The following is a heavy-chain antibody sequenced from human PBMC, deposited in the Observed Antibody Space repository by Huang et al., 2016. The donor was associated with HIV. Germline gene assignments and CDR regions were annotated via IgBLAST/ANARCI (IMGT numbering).Heavy chain of an antibody. CDR1: GGAFSGHY. CDR3: ARPRMTEGNSDSTWSFFDS. J-gene: IGHJ4*02. Sequence: QVRLHQWGTGVLKPSETLSLKCAVYGGAFSGHYWTWIRQSPGKGLEWIGEIAHRGTTSPHPSLKSRLTLSVDTSKSQFYLNLTSVTATDTATYYCARPRMTEGNSDSTWSFFDSWGQGTLVIVSS. D-gene: IGHD3-9*01. CDR2: IAHRGTT. V-gene: IGHV4-34*01.